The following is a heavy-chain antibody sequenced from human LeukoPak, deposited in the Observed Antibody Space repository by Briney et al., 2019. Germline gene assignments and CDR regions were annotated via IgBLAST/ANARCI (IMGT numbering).Heavy chain of an antibody. CDR1: GGSISNYY. CDR3: ASSVFTTSSHPYFCDY. J-gene: IGHJ4*02. D-gene: IGHD3-22*01. V-gene: IGHV4-59*01. CDR2: IQYSGST. Sequence: SETLSLTCTVSGGSISNYYWSWIRQPPGKGLEWIGYIQYSGSTNYNPSLKSRVTISVDTSKNQFSLKLTSVTAADTAVYYCASSVFTTSSHPYFCDYWGQGTPVTVSS.